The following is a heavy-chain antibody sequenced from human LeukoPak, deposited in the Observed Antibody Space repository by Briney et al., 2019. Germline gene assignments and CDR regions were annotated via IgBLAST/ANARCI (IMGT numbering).Heavy chain of an antibody. CDR1: GFTFSSYS. J-gene: IGHJ6*02. Sequence: GGSPRLSCAASGFTFSSYSMNWVRQAPGKGLEWVSSISSSSSYIYYADSVKGRFTISRDNAKNSLYLQMNSLRAEDTAVYYCARGVHSNPAVRYYYGMDVWGQGTTVTVSS. CDR3: ARGVHSNPAVRYYYGMDV. CDR2: ISSSSSYI. D-gene: IGHD4-11*01. V-gene: IGHV3-21*01.